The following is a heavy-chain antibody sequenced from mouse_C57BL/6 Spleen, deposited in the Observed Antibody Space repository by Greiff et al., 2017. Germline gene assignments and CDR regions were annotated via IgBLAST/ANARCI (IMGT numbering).Heavy chain of an antibody. V-gene: IGHV1-81*01. CDR1: GYTFTSYG. J-gene: IGHJ3*01. CDR2: IYPRSGNT. CDR3: ARDGGNYEGFAY. D-gene: IGHD2-1*01. Sequence: VMLVESGAELARPGASVKLSCKASGYTFTSYGISWVKQRTGQGLEWIGEIYPRSGNTYYNEKFKGKATLTADKSSSTAYMELRSLTSEDSAVYFCARDGGNYEGFAYWGQGTLVTVSA.